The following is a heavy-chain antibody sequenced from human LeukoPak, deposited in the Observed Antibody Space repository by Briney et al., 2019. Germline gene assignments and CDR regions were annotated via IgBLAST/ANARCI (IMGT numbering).Heavy chain of an antibody. J-gene: IGHJ4*02. Sequence: GGSLRLSCAASGFTFSTYAMSWVRQSPGKGLEWVSAISGSDAGTYYADSVKGRFTISRDNSKNTLYLQVNSLRAEDTATYYCARENTFGGVAHWGQGTLVTVSS. CDR3: ARENTFGGVAH. D-gene: IGHD3-16*01. V-gene: IGHV3-23*01. CDR2: ISGSDAGT. CDR1: GFTFSTYA.